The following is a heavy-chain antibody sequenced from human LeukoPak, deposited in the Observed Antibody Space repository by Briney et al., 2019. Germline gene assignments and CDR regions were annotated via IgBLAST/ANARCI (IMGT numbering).Heavy chain of an antibody. V-gene: IGHV1-2*02. J-gene: IGHJ4*02. D-gene: IGHD2-2*02. CDR1: GYTFSGYY. Sequence: ASVKVSCKPSGYTFSGYYLHWVRQAPGQGPEWMGRIDPTSGGTHYAQKFQGSVTVTRDTSTSTVYMELSGLRSDDTAVYYCARVPGPYTTSRFDYWGQGTLVTVSS. CDR2: IDPTSGGT. CDR3: ARVPGPYTTSRFDY.